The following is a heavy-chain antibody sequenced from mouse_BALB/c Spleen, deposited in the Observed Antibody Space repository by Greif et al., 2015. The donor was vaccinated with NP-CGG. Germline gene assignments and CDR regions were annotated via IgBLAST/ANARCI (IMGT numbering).Heavy chain of an antibody. CDR3: ARRLGWDGAMDY. D-gene: IGHD4-1*01. V-gene: IGHV1-80*01. Sequence: QVQLQQSGAELVRPGSSVKISCKASGYAFSSYWMNWVKQRPGQGLEWIGQIYPGDGDTNYNGKFKGKATLTADKSSSTAYMQLSSLTSEDSAVYFCARRLGWDGAMDYWGQGTSVTVSS. CDR2: IYPGDGDT. CDR1: GYAFSSYW. J-gene: IGHJ4*01.